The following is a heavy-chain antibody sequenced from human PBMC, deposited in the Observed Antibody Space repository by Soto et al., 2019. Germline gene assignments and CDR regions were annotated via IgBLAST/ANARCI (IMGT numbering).Heavy chain of an antibody. V-gene: IGHV1-46*01. CDR2: INPSVGST. CDR1: GYTFTSYY. CDR3: ARWAYYDKPGMDV. D-gene: IGHD3-22*01. Sequence: QVQLVQSGAEVKKPGASVKVSCKASGYTFTSYYMHWWRQAPGQGLEWMGIINPSVGSTSYAQKFQGRVTMTRDTSTSTVYMELSSLRSEATAVYYCARWAYYDKPGMDVWGQGTTVTVSS. J-gene: IGHJ6*02.